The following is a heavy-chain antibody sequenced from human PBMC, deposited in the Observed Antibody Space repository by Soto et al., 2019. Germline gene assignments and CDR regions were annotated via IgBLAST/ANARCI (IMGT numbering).Heavy chain of an antibody. Sequence: QVQLQESGPGLVKPSQTLSLTCTVSGGSINSGGFYWTWIRQHPGKGLEWIGYIFYSGSTYYNPSLKSRVTISIDTSKNQFSLNLTSVTAADTAVYYCARVLTYSYNGVDPGGQGTLVTVSS. CDR2: IFYSGST. CDR1: GGSINSGGFY. D-gene: IGHD2-15*01. V-gene: IGHV4-31*03. J-gene: IGHJ5*02. CDR3: ARVLTYSYNGVDP.